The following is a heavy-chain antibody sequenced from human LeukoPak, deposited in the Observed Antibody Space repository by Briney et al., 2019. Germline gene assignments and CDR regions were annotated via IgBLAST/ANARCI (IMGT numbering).Heavy chain of an antibody. CDR2: IIPIFGTA. Sequence: SVKVFCKASGGTFSSYAISWVRQAPGQGLEWMGGIIPIFGTANYAQKFQGRVTITADKSTSTAYMELSSLRSEDTAVYYCARDDSSGGGWFDPWGQGTLVTVSS. V-gene: IGHV1-69*06. CDR1: GGTFSSYA. CDR3: ARDDSSGGGWFDP. D-gene: IGHD6-19*01. J-gene: IGHJ5*02.